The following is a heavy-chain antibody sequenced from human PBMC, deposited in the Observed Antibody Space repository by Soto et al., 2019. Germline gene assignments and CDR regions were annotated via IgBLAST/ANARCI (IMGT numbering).Heavy chain of an antibody. CDR1: GGSFSGYY. CDR2: INHSGST. V-gene: IGHV4-34*01. CDR3: ARGRLPYGMDV. Sequence: SETLSLTCAVYGGSFSGYYWSWIRQPPGKGLEWIGEINHSGSTNYNPSLKSRVTISVDTSKNQFSLKLSSVTAADTAVDYRARGRLPYGMDVWGQGTTVTVSS. J-gene: IGHJ6*02.